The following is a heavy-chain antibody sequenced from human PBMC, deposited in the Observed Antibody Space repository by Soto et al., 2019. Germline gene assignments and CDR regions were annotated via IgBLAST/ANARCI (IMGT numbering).Heavy chain of an antibody. CDR3: ARDPYSSSWYSAFDI. D-gene: IGHD6-13*01. CDR2: ISYDGSNK. CDR1: GFTFSSYA. V-gene: IGHV3-30-3*01. J-gene: IGHJ3*02. Sequence: GGSLRLSCAASGFTFSSYAMHGVRQAPGKGLEWVAVISYDGSNKYYADSVKGRFTISRDNSKNTLYLQMNSLRAEDTAVYYCARDPYSSSWYSAFDIWGQGTMVTVSS.